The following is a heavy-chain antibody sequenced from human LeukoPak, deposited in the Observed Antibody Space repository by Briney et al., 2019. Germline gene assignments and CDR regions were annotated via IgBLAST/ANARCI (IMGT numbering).Heavy chain of an antibody. CDR3: ARDRIQLWSHEY. CDR1: GFTFSGYW. V-gene: IGHV3-7*04. Sequence: PGGSLRLSCAASGFTFSGYWMSWVRQAPGKGLEWVANIKPDGSEKYYVDSVKGRFTISRDNAKNSLYLQMNGLRAEDTAVYYCARDRIQLWSHEYWGQGTLVTVSS. D-gene: IGHD5-18*01. J-gene: IGHJ4*02. CDR2: IKPDGSEK.